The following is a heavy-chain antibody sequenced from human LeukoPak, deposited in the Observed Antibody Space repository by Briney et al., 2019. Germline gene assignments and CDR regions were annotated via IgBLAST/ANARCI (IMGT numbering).Heavy chain of an antibody. D-gene: IGHD3-16*02. J-gene: IGHJ4*02. CDR2: INHSGST. CDR1: GGSFSGYY. V-gene: IGHV4-34*01. CDR3: ARGPANYVWGSYRYSLDY. Sequence: PSETLSLTCAVYGGSFSGYYWGWIRQPPGKGLEWIGEINHSGSTNYNPSLKSRVTISVDTSKDQFSLKLSSVTAADTAVYYCARGPANYVWGSYRYSLDYWGQGTLVTVSS.